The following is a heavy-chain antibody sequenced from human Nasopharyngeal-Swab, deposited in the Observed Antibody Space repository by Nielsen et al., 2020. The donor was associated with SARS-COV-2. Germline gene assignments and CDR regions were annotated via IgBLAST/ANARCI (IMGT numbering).Heavy chain of an antibody. J-gene: IGHJ4*02. CDR2: IYYSGST. D-gene: IGHD1-26*01. CDR1: GGSISSSSYY. CDR3: ARLKVGFDY. Sequence: SETLSLTCTVSGGSISSSSYYWGWIRQPPGKGLEWIGSIYYSGSTYYNPSLKSRVTISVDTSKNQFSLKLSSMTAADTAVYYCARLKVGFDYWGKGTLVTVSS. V-gene: IGHV4-39*01.